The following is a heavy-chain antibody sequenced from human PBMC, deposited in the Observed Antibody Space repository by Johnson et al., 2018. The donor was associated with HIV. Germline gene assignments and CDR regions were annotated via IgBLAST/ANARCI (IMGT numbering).Heavy chain of an antibody. V-gene: IGHV3-33*06. CDR2: IWFDGSNI. CDR3: VKEGITMEVDI. Sequence: QEQLVESGGGVVQPGRSLRLSCAASGFIFSNYGMHWVRQAPGKGLEWLAVIWFDGSNIYYGDSVKGRFTISRDNSKNTLYLQMNSLRDEDTAVYYCVKEGITMEVDIWGQGTMVTVSS. CDR1: GFIFSNYG. J-gene: IGHJ3*02. D-gene: IGHD1-14*01.